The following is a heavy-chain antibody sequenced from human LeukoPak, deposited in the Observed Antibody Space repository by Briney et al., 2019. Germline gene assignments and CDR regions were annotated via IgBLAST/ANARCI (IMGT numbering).Heavy chain of an antibody. CDR3: ARAEYYDSSGPDY. J-gene: IGHJ4*02. CDR2: ISSSSSYI. D-gene: IGHD3-22*01. Sequence: ERSLRLSCAASGFTFSSYSMNWVRQAPGKGLEWVSSISSSSSYIYYADSVKGRFTISRDNAKNSLYLQMNSLRAEDTAVYYCARAEYYDSSGPDYWGQGTLVTVSS. CDR1: GFTFSSYS. V-gene: IGHV3-21*01.